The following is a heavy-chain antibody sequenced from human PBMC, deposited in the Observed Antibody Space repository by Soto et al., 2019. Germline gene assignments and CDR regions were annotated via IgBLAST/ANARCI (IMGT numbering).Heavy chain of an antibody. D-gene: IGHD2-2*01. CDR2: INAGNGNT. Sequence: ASVKVSCKASGYTFTSYAMHCVLQSPLQRLDWMGCINAGNGNTKYSQKFQGRVTITRDTSASTAYMELSSLRSEDTAVYYCASYNMNSDIGVVPAAIHYYYGMDVWGQGTTVTVSS. CDR1: GYTFTSYA. V-gene: IGHV1-3*01. CDR3: ASYNMNSDIGVVPAAIHYYYGMDV. J-gene: IGHJ6*02.